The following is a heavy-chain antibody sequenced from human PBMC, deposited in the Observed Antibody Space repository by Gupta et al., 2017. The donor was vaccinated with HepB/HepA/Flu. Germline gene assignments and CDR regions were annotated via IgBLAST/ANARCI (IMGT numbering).Heavy chain of an antibody. CDR2: IRNKPYGETT. CDR1: GFNLGDYV. CDR3: ARRRYYVVDL. V-gene: IGHV3-49*03. Sequence: EVHLVESGGDFVEPGRSVRLSCTASGFNLGDYVVSWFRQAPGKGLEWVSFIRNKPYGETTEYAASVKGRFIISRDDSKGVALLQMNSLKTEDTAVYYCARRRYYVVDLWGQGTLVTVSS. J-gene: IGHJ5*02. D-gene: IGHD3-10*02.